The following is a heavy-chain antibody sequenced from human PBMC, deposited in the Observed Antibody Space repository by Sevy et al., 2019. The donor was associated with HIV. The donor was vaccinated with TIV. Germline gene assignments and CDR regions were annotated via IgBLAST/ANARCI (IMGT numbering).Heavy chain of an antibody. Sequence: ASVKVSCKISGYTLTEFSMHWVRQVPGKGLEWMGSFDPEDAKTIYSQKFQGRVTMTEDTSTDIAYMELRSLRSEDTAMYYCAITREYYSDSSGYFDYWGQGTLVTVSS. CDR3: AITREYYSDSSGYFDY. V-gene: IGHV1-24*01. CDR1: GYTLTEFS. CDR2: FDPEDAKT. J-gene: IGHJ4*02. D-gene: IGHD3-22*01.